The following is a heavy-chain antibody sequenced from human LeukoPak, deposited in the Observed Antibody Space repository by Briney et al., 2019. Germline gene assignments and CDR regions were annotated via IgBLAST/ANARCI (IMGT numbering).Heavy chain of an antibody. V-gene: IGHV3-30*04. CDR3: GEKFDI. CDR2: ISYDGSNK. J-gene: IGHJ3*02. D-gene: IGHD1-26*01. CDR1: GFTFSSYA. Sequence: GRSLRLSCAASGFTFSSYAMHWVRQAPGKGLEWVAVISYDGSNKYYADSVKGRFTISRDNSKNTLYLQMNSLRAEDTAVYYSGEKFDIWGQGTMVTVSS.